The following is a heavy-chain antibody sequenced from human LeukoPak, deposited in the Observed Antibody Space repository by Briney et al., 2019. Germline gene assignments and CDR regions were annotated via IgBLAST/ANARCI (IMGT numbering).Heavy chain of an antibody. CDR1: GYTFTNYG. D-gene: IGHD3-16*01. CDR2: INPYTANT. Sequence: ASVKVSCKTSGYTFTNYGISWVRQAPGQGLEWRGWINPYTANTNSAQEVRDRVTLTTDTSTSTAYMEVRSLRSDDTAVYYCARVPSGGSEYFHHWGQGTLVTVSS. J-gene: IGHJ1*01. CDR3: ARVPSGGSEYFHH. V-gene: IGHV1-18*04.